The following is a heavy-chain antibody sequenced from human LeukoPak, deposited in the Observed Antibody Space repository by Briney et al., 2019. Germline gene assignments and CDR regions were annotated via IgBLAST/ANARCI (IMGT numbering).Heavy chain of an antibody. V-gene: IGHV3-74*01. CDR2: ITSDGSIT. J-gene: IGHJ4*02. CDR1: GFAFSSYS. Sequence: PGRSLRLSCAASGFAFSSYSMIWVRQAPGKGLVWVSRITSDGSITTYADSVKGRFTISRDNAKNTLYLQMNSLRAEDGAMYYCARDGSLPDYWGQGTLVTVSS. D-gene: IGHD2-15*01. CDR3: ARDGSLPDY.